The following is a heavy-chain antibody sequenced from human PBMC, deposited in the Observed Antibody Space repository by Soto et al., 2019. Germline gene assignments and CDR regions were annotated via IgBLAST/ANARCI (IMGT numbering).Heavy chain of an antibody. CDR1: GYTFTRYY. J-gene: IGHJ4*02. CDR3: ARGRGSWYYFDY. D-gene: IGHD6-13*01. V-gene: IGHV1-46*01. CDR2: INPSGGST. Sequence: QVQLVQSGAEVKKPGASVKVSCKASGYTFTRYYMHWVLQAPGQGLEWMGIINPSGGSTSYAQKFQGRVTMTRDTSTSTVYMELSSLRSEDTAVYYCARGRGSWYYFDYWGQGTLVTVSS.